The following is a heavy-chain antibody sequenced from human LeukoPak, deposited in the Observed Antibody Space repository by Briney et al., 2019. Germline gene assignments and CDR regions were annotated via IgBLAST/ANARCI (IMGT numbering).Heavy chain of an antibody. Sequence: PSETLSLTCAVSGYSISSGYHWGWIRQPPGKGLEWIGSIYHSGSTYYNRSLKSRVTISVDTSKNQFSLKLSSVTAADTAVYYCARRDSSGCNDYWGQGTPVTVSS. J-gene: IGHJ4*02. CDR1: GYSISSGYH. CDR2: IYHSGST. D-gene: IGHD6-19*01. CDR3: ARRDSSGCNDY. V-gene: IGHV4-38-2*01.